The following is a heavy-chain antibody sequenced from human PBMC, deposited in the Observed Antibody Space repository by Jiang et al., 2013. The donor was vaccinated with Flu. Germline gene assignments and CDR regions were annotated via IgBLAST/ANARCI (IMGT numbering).Heavy chain of an antibody. V-gene: IGHV3-7*03. CDR3: ARGTRVITLVRGPMLD. D-gene: IGHD3-10*01. J-gene: IGHJ4*02. Sequence: GSVMGRFTISRDNAKNSLYLQMNSLRAEDTAVYYCARGTRVITLVRGPMLDWGQGTLVTVSS.